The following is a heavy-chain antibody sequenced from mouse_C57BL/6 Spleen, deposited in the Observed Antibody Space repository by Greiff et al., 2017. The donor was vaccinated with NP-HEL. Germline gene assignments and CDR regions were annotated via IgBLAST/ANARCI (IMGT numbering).Heavy chain of an antibody. D-gene: IGHD2-4*01. Sequence: QVQLQQSGAELVKPGASVKISCKASGYAFSSYWMNWVKQRPGKGLEWIGQIYPGDGDTNYNGKFKGKATLTADKSSSTAYMQLSRLTSEDTAVYFCASYYDYDRAWFAYWGQGTLVTVSA. V-gene: IGHV1-80*01. J-gene: IGHJ3*01. CDR3: ASYYDYDRAWFAY. CDR1: GYAFSSYW. CDR2: IYPGDGDT.